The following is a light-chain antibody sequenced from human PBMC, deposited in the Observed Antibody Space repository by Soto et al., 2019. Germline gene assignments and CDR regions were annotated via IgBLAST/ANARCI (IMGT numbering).Light chain of an antibody. J-gene: IGKJ1*01. CDR1: QSVTNW. CDR2: GAS. V-gene: IGKV3-20*01. CDR3: QQYGSSGT. Sequence: TQSPSTLSASVGERVTITCRASQSVTNWLAWYQQKPGQAPRLLIYGASSRATGIPDRFSGSGSGTDFTLTISRLEPEDFAVYYCQQYGSSGTFGQGTKVDIK.